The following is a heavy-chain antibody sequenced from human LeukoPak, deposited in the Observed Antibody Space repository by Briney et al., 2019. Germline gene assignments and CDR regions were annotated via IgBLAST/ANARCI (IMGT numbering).Heavy chain of an antibody. V-gene: IGHV1-18*01. Sequence: ASVKVSCKASGYTFTSYGISWVRQAPGQGLEWMGWISAYNGNTNYAQKLQGRVTMTTDTSTSTAYMELSRLRFDDTAVYYCAKGGIVGPTGWFDPWGQGTLVTVSS. D-gene: IGHD1-26*01. CDR2: ISAYNGNT. CDR1: GYTFTSYG. J-gene: IGHJ5*02. CDR3: AKGGIVGPTGWFDP.